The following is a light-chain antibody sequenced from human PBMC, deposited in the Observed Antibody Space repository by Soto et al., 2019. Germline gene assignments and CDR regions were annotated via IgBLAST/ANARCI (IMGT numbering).Light chain of an antibody. J-gene: IGKJ5*01. CDR2: GAS. CDR3: QQYNNWIT. V-gene: IGKV3-15*01. CDR1: QSVNSN. Sequence: IVMTQSPATLSVSPGEGATLSCRASQSVNSNLAWYQQKPGQAPRLLIYGASTGATGIPDRFSGSWSGTEFTLTISSLQSEDFAVYYCQQYNNWITFGQGTRLEIK.